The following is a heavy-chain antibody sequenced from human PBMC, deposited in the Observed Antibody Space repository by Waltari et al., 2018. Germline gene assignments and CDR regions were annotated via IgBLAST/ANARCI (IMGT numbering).Heavy chain of an antibody. V-gene: IGHV3-33*01. Sequence: QVQLVESGGGVVQPGRSLRLSRAGSGFTLMNLCMHRCRQAPGRGLDWVAVIWYDGSVKYYADSVKGRFTISRDNSKNTLYLQMHSLRAEDTALYFCARDPPRTIVAAVLPFDYWGPGTLVTVSS. J-gene: IGHJ4*02. D-gene: IGHD6-13*01. CDR2: IWYDGSVK. CDR3: ARDPPRTIVAAVLPFDY. CDR1: GFTLMNLC.